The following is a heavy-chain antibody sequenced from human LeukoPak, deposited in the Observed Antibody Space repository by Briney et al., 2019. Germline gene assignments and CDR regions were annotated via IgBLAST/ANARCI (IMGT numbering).Heavy chain of an antibody. D-gene: IGHD4-17*01. V-gene: IGHV3-30-3*01. CDR2: ISYDGNNK. CDR3: ARGYGDYVSYYYGMDV. Sequence: GSLRLSCAASGFTFRSYAMHWVRQAPGKGLEWVAVISYDGNNKYYADSVKGRFTISRDNSKNTLYLQMNSLRAEDTAVYYCARGYGDYVSYYYGMDVWGQGTTVTVSS. J-gene: IGHJ6*02. CDR1: GFTFRSYA.